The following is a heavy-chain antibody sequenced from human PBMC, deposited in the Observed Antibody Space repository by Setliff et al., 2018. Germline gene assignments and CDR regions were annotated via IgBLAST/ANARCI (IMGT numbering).Heavy chain of an antibody. V-gene: IGHV3-33*03. CDR3: ATRAVGITVALNRPLDH. D-gene: IGHD6-19*01. CDR1: GFTFSSYG. CDR2: IWYDGSNK. Sequence: GGSLRLSCAASGFTFSSYGMHWVRQAPGKGLEWVAVIWYDGSNKYYADSVKGRFTISRDNAKNTLYLQMNSLRAEDTAVYYCATRAVGITVALNRPLDHWGQGTLVTVSS. J-gene: IGHJ4*02.